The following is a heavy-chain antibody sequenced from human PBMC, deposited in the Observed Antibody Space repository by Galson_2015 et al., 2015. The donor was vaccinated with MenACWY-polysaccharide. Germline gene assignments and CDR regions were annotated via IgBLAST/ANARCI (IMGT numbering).Heavy chain of an antibody. CDR3: AKFSAYSGTYAHYLDY. Sequence: TLSLTCTVSGDSISGNYWSWIRLPPGKGLEWIAYIHSTGSTNYSPSLKSRVAISVDTSKNQFYLNLNSLTAADTAVYYCAKFSAYSGTYAHYLDYWGQGTLVTVSS. D-gene: IGHD3-16*01. CDR1: GDSISGNY. V-gene: IGHV4-59*01. J-gene: IGHJ4*02. CDR2: IHSTGST.